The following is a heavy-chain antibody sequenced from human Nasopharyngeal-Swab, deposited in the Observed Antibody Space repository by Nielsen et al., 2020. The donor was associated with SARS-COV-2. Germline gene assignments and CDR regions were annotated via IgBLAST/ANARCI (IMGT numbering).Heavy chain of an antibody. V-gene: IGHV4-31*03. CDR2: IYYSGST. Sequence: SETLSLTCTVSGGSISSGGYYWSWIRQHPGKGLEWIGYIYYSGSTYYNPSLKSRDTISVDTSKNQFSLKLSSVTAADTAVYYCARDVSGSSYGMDVWGQGTTVTVSS. CDR3: ARDVSGSSYGMDV. J-gene: IGHJ6*02. D-gene: IGHD3-10*01. CDR1: GGSISSGGYY.